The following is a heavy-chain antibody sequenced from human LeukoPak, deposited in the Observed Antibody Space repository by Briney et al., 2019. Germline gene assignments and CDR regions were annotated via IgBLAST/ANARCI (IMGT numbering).Heavy chain of an antibody. V-gene: IGHV3-33*01. CDR2: IWYDGSNK. Sequence: PGGSLRLSCAASGLTFSSSGMHWVRQAPGKGLEWVAVIWYDGSNKYADSVKGRFTISRDNSKNTLYLQMNSLRAEDTAVYYCTRDEEGLYFDYWGQGSLVTVSS. CDR3: TRDEEGLYFDY. CDR1: GLTFSSSG. J-gene: IGHJ4*02.